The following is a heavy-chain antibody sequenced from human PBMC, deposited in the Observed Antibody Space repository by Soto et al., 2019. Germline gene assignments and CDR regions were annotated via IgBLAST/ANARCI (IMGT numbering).Heavy chain of an antibody. CDR1: GFSLSTSGVG. D-gene: IGHD2-2*01. V-gene: IGHV2-5*02. CDR2: IYWDDDK. CDR3: AHSLPGYCISTSCYGPNWFDP. J-gene: IGHJ5*02. Sequence: SGPTLVNPTQPLTLTCTFSGFSLSTSGVGVGWNRQPPGKALEWLALIYWDDDKRYSPSLKSRLTITKDTSKNQVVLTMTNMDPVDTATYYCAHSLPGYCISTSCYGPNWFDPWGQGTLVTVSS.